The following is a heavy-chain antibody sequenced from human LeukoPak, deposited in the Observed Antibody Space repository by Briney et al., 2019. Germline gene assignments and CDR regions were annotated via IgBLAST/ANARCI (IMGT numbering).Heavy chain of an antibody. CDR1: GESFSGYY. J-gene: IGHJ5*02. CDR3: ARHGGYCSGGSSYRIQNCFDP. V-gene: IGHV4-34*01. CDR2: INHSGSN. D-gene: IGHD2-15*01. Sequence: AETLSLTCAVYGESFSGYYWSWTRHPPGEGLEWIGEINHSGSNNYNPSLKSRVTISVDTSKNHFFLKLSSVTAADTAGVYLARHGGYCSGGSSYRIQNCFDPCGRGTLVTVSS.